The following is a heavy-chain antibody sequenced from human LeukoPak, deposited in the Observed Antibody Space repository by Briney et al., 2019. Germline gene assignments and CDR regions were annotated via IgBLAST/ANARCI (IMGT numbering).Heavy chain of an antibody. D-gene: IGHD5-12*01. CDR2: IWYDGSNK. Sequence: WKSLRLSCAASGFTFSSYGMHWVRQPPGKGLEWVAVIWYDGSNKYYADSVKGRFTISRDNSKNTLYLQMNSLRAEDTAVYYCARGPADNGGYDTGAYNWFDPWGRGTLVTVSS. V-gene: IGHV3-33*01. CDR3: ARGPADNGGYDTGAYNWFDP. CDR1: GFTFSSYG. J-gene: IGHJ5*02.